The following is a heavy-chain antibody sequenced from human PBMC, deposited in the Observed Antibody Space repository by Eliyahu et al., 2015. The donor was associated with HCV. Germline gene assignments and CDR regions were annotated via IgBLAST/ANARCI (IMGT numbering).Heavy chain of an antibody. CDR3: ARQERRGNIVVLLPPIGGWFDP. CDR1: GCSISSSSYY. V-gene: IGHV4-39*01. Sequence: QLQLQESGPGLVKPSETLSLACTVSGCSISSSSYYWGWXRQPPGKGLEXVGGYLYXGGTYYNPSLKSRVTISVDTSKNQFSLKLSSVTAADTAMYYCARQERRGNIVVLLPPIGGWFDPWGQGTLVTVSS. CDR2: YLYXGGT. D-gene: IGHD2/OR15-2a*01. J-gene: IGHJ5*02.